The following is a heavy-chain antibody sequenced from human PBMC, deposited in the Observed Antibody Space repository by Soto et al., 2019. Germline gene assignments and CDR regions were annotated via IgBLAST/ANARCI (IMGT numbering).Heavy chain of an antibody. V-gene: IGHV3-48*01. Sequence: GGSLRLSCAASGFTFSSYSMNWVRQAPGKGLEWVSYISSSSSTIYYADSVKGRFTISRDNAKNSLYLQMNSLRAEDTAVYYCARHPERIAQIGWFGPWGQGTMGTVSS. CDR2: ISSSSSTI. CDR1: GFTFSSYS. CDR3: ARHPERIAQIGWFGP. J-gene: IGHJ5*02. D-gene: IGHD6-13*01.